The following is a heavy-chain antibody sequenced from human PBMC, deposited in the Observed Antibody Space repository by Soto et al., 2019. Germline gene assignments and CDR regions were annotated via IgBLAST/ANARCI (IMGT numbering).Heavy chain of an antibody. Sequence: QVQLVQSGAEVKKPGSSVKVSCNASGGTFSTYGVSWVRQAPGQGLEWMGGIIPMFGTANYAQKFQGRVTITADESMTTAYMEMRSLRSDDTAVYFCAREADRRWLHLLDFWGQGTLVTVSS. CDR2: IIPMFGTA. J-gene: IGHJ4*02. D-gene: IGHD5-12*01. V-gene: IGHV1-69*01. CDR1: GGTFSTYG. CDR3: AREADRRWLHLLDF.